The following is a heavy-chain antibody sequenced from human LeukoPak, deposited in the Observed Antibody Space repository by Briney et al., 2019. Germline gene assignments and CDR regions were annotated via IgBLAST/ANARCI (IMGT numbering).Heavy chain of an antibody. CDR3: AKRGNTISFFDP. D-gene: IGHD1-1*01. Sequence: GGSLRLSCAASGFTFNNYAMTWVRQAPGKGLEWVSGLTGGGDFTYYADSVKGRFTISRDNSKNTLYLEMNSLRADDTAVYYCAKRGNTISFFDPWGQGTLVTVSS. V-gene: IGHV3-23*01. CDR2: LTGGGDFT. CDR1: GFTFNNYA. J-gene: IGHJ5*02.